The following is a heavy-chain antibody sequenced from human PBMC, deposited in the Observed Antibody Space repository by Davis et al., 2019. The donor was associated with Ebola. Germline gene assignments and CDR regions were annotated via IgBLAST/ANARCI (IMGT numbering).Heavy chain of an antibody. CDR3: AKDIAVAGTGPMDS. J-gene: IGHJ4*02. CDR1: GFIFSNYA. V-gene: IGHV3-23*01. Sequence: PGGSLRLSCAASGFIFSNYAMSWVRQAPGKGLEWVSCISGSGASTYYADSVKGRFTVSRDNSKNTVLLQLNGLRVEDTAVYYCAKDIAVAGTGPMDSWGQGTLVTVSS. D-gene: IGHD6-19*01. CDR2: ISGSGAST.